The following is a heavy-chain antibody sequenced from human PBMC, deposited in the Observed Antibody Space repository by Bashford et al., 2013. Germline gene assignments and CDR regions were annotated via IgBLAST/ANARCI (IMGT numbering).Heavy chain of an antibody. Sequence: SETLSLTCTVSGGSISSYYWSWIRQPAGKGLEWIGRIFTSGSTNYNPSLKSRVTISVDTSKNQFSLKLSSVTAADTAVYYCARSGLVYYYGMDVWGQGTTVTVSS. J-gene: IGHJ6*02. CDR1: GGSISSYY. D-gene: IGHD3-10*01. V-gene: IGHV4-4*07. CDR3: ARSGLVYYYGMDV. CDR2: IFTSGST.